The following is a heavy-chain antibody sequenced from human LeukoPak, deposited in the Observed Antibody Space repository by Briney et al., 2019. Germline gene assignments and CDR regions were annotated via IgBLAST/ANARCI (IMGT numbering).Heavy chain of an antibody. Sequence: PSETLSLTCTVSGGSISSGDYYWSWIRQPPGKGLEWIGYIYYIGSTYYTPSLKSRVTISVDTSKNLFSLNLSSVTAADTAVYYCARVVHCSGGGCHSPYYFDYWGQGTLVTVSA. CDR1: GGSISSGDYY. D-gene: IGHD2-15*01. V-gene: IGHV4-30-4*01. J-gene: IGHJ4*02. CDR2: IYYIGST. CDR3: ARVVHCSGGGCHSPYYFDY.